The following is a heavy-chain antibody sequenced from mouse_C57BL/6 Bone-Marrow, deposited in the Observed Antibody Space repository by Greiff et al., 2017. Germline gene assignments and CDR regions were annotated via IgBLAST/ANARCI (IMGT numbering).Heavy chain of an antibody. CDR1: GYTFTSYW. CDR3: ARHYGSSSYWYFDV. J-gene: IGHJ1*03. Sequence: QVHVKQSGAELVKPGASVKLSCKASGYTFTSYWMQWVKQRPGQGLEWIGEIDPSDSYTNYNQKFKGKATLTVDTSSSTAYMQLSSLTSEDSAVYYCARHYGSSSYWYFDVWGTGTTVTVSS. V-gene: IGHV1-50*01. D-gene: IGHD1-1*01. CDR2: IDPSDSYT.